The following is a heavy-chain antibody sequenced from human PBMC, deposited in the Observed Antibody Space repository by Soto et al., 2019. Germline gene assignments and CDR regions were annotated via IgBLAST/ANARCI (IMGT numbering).Heavy chain of an antibody. Sequence: SETLSLTCAVSGGSISSSYWWSWVRQPPGKGLEWIGEIYHSGSTNYNTSLKSRVTISVDKSKNQFPLKVTSVTAADTAVYYCARVSGSYYYGMDVWGQGTTVTVSS. CDR2: IYHSGST. V-gene: IGHV4-4*02. J-gene: IGHJ6*02. CDR1: GGSISSSYW. CDR3: ARVSGSYYYGMDV.